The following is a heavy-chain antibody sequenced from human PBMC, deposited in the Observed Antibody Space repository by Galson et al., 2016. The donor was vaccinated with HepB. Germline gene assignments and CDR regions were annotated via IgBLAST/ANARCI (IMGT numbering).Heavy chain of an antibody. V-gene: IGHV1-3*01. CDR2: INPGNGDT. J-gene: IGHJ4*02. CDR1: GYTFTNYA. CDR3: AREGGHYTLDY. Sequence: SVKVSCKAPGYTFTNYAMHWVRQAPGQRLEWMGWINPGNGDTKYSQKFQGRVTISRDTSASTAYMELSSLISEDTAVYYCAREGGHYTLDYWGQGTLVTVSS. D-gene: IGHD2-2*02.